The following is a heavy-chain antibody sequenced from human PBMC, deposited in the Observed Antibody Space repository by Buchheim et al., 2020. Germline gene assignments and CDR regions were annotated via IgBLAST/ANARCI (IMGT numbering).Heavy chain of an antibody. CDR2: ISSSSSTI. V-gene: IGHV3-48*01. CDR1: GFTFSSYS. J-gene: IGHJ4*02. CDR3: ARAQGVDTAMVGDY. Sequence: EVQLVESGGGLVQPGGSLRLSCAASGFTFSSYSMNWVRQAPGKGLEWVSYISSSSSTIYYADSVKGRFTISRDNAKNSLYPPMNSLRAEDTAVYYCARAQGVDTAMVGDYWGQGTL. D-gene: IGHD5-18*01.